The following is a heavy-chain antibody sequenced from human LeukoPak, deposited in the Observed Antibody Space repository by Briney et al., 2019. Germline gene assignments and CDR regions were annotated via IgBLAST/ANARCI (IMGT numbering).Heavy chain of an antibody. J-gene: IGHJ3*02. V-gene: IGHV4-39*01. CDR3: ARHHEPRSIRAFDI. CDR1: GGSISSGSYY. CDR2: IYYSGST. Sequence: SETLSLTCTVSGGSISSGSYYWGWIRQPPGKGLEWIGSIYYSGSTYYNPSLKSRVTISVDTSKNQFSLKLSSVTAAGTAVYYCARHHEPRSIRAFDIWGQGTMVTVSS.